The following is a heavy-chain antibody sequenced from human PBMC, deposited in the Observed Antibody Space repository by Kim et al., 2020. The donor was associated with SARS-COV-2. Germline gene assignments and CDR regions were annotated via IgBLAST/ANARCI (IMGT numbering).Heavy chain of an antibody. CDR2: LSGSIPDA. V-gene: IGHV3-23*01. CDR1: GFAFGDYA. D-gene: IGHD2-2*02. Sequence: GGSLRHSCAASGFAFGDYAMSWVRRAPGKGLEWVSALSGSIPDAKYADSVRGRFTISRDNSKNTLFLQMDSLRVDDTAVYYCSKDLLYVPVSGGFVSWG. CDR3: SKDLLYVPVSGGFVS. J-gene: IGHJ6*01.